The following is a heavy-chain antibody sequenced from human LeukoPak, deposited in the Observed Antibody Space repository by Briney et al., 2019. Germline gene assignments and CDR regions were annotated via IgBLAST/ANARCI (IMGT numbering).Heavy chain of an antibody. CDR3: ARDPQQQLAHFTLGWFDP. V-gene: IGHV1-2*02. J-gene: IGHJ5*02. Sequence: ASVKVSCKASGYTFTGYYIHWVRQAPGQGLEWMGWINPNSGGTDYAQRFQGRVTMTRDTSINTAYMELSRLTSDDTAVYYCARDPQQQLAHFTLGWFDPWGQGTLVTVSS. CDR2: INPNSGGT. CDR1: GYTFTGYY. D-gene: IGHD6-13*01.